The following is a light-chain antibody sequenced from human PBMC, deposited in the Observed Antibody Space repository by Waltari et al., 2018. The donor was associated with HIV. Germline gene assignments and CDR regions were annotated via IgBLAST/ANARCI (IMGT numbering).Light chain of an antibody. CDR1: SSNIGAGYD. CDR2: GNN. J-gene: IGLJ3*02. Sequence: QSVLTQPPSVSGAPGQRVTFSCTGSSSNIGAGYDVHWYQQLPGTAPKLLIYGNNKRPSGVPGRFSVSKSGTSASLAITGLQAEDEADYYCQSYDSSLSGSWVFGGGTKLTVL. V-gene: IGLV1-40*01. CDR3: QSYDSSLSGSWV.